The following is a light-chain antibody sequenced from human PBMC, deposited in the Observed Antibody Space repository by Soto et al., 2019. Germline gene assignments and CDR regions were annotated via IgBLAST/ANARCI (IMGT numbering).Light chain of an antibody. J-gene: IGLJ2*01. Sequence: QSALTQPASVSGSPGQSITISCTGTSSDIGGYKFVSWYQHHPGKAPKLMIYEVSNRPSGVSNRFSGSKSGNTASLTISGLQAEDEADYYCFSYTSSNTRVFGGGTKLTVL. CDR2: EVS. CDR1: SSDIGGYKF. CDR3: FSYTSSNTRV. V-gene: IGLV2-14*01.